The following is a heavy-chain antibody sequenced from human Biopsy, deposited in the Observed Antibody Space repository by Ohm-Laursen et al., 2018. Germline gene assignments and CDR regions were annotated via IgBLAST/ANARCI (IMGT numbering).Heavy chain of an antibody. Sequence: GSLRLSCTASGFMFSASWMSWVRQAPEKGLEWVANINPDGSVKYFADSVKGRFTISRDNAENSMYLQMSSLTVDDTAVYYCARDERWGQGTLVTVSS. CDR3: ARDER. CDR2: INPDGSVK. J-gene: IGHJ4*02. D-gene: IGHD5-24*01. CDR1: GFMFSASW. V-gene: IGHV3-7*01.